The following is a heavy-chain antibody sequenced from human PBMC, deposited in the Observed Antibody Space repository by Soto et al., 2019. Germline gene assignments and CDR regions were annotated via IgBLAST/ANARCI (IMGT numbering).Heavy chain of an antibody. Sequence: GVSLRLSCLASGFSFSSHSFNWVRQAPGQGLEWVAYISSRSSLILYADSVRGRFVISRDNALNSLYLQMNSPRDEDTAIYYCARERGEYDSWWYIDRWGKGTPVTVSS. CDR2: ISSRSSLI. J-gene: IGHJ5*02. CDR3: ARERGEYDSWWYIDR. D-gene: IGHD2-8*02. V-gene: IGHV3-21*06. CDR1: GFSFSSHS.